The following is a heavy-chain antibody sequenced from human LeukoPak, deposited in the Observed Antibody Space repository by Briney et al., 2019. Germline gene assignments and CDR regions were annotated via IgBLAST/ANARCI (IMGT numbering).Heavy chain of an antibody. CDR2: IYHSGST. J-gene: IGHJ5*02. CDR3: ARSSPWFDP. Sequence: SETLSLTCIVSGYSISSGYYWGWIRQPPGKGLEWIGSIYHSGSTYYNPSLKSRVTISVDTSKNQFSLKLSSVTAADTAVYYCARSSPWFDPWGQGTLVTVSS. CDR1: GYSISSGYY. V-gene: IGHV4-38-2*02. D-gene: IGHD6-6*01.